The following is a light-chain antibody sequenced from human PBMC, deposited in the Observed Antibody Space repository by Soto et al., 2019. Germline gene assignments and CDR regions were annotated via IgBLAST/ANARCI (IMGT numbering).Light chain of an antibody. CDR1: RSISNW. J-gene: IGKJ4*01. CDR3: QQYGSFSPIT. CDR2: DAS. V-gene: IGKV1-5*01. Sequence: DIQMTQSPSTLSASVGDRVTITCRASRSISNWLAWYQQRPGIAPKLLIFDASILQSGVPSRFSGSGSGTEFTHSISRLQTDDFATYYCQQYGSFSPITFGGGTKVEI.